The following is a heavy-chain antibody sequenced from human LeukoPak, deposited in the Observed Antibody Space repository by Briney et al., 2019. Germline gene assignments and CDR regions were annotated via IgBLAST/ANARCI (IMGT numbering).Heavy chain of an antibody. J-gene: IGHJ4*02. V-gene: IGHV4-4*02. Sequence: SGTLSLTCAVSGASISSTNWWSWARQPPGKGLEWIGEIYHAGTTNYNPSLESRVTISVHNSRNQFSLKLTSVTAADTAVYYCMRTYCSSTSCHYFDYWGQGTLVTVSS. CDR1: GASISSTNW. D-gene: IGHD2-2*01. CDR2: IYHAGTT. CDR3: MRTYCSSTSCHYFDY.